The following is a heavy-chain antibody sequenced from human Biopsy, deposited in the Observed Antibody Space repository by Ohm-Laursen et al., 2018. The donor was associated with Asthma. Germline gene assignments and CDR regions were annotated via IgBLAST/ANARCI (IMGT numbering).Heavy chain of an antibody. V-gene: IGHV4-39*02. CDR2: IYYSGRM. J-gene: IGHJ2*01. CDR1: GDAMSTSGSY. Sequence: GTLSLTCVVSGDAMSTSGSYWGWIRQSPGKGLEWIGSIYYSGRMYYNPSLESRVTISADTSKNHFSLKVTSVTAADTAVYYCARAVSSSSYWYFDLWGRGDLVTVSS. CDR3: ARAVSSSSYWYFDL. D-gene: IGHD6-6*01.